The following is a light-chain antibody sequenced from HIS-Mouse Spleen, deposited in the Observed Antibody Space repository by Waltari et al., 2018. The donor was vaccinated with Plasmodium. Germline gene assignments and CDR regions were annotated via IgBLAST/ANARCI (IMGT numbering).Light chain of an antibody. Sequence: EIVLTQSPGTLSLSPGKRATLSCRASQSVSSSYLAWYQQKPGQAPRLLIYGASSRDTGIPDRFSGSGSGTDFTLTISRLEPEDFAVYYCQQYGSSPWTFGQGTKVEIK. V-gene: IGKV3-20*01. J-gene: IGKJ1*01. CDR3: QQYGSSPWT. CDR2: GAS. CDR1: QSVSSSY.